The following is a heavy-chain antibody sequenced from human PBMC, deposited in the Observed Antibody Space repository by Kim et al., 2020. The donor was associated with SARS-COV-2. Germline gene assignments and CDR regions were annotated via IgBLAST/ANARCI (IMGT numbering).Heavy chain of an antibody. V-gene: IGHV3-11*01. CDR2: ISSSGSTI. Sequence: GGSLRLSCAASGFTFSDYYMSWIRQAPGKRLEWVSYISSSGSTIYYADSVKGRFTISRDNAKNSLYLQMNSLRAEDTAVYYCARVPVVTLEDYFDYWGQGTLVTVSS. J-gene: IGHJ4*02. D-gene: IGHD2-21*02. CDR1: GFTFSDYY. CDR3: ARVPVVTLEDYFDY.